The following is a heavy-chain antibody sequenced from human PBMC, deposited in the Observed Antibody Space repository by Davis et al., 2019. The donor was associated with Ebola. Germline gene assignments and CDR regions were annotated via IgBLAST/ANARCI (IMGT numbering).Heavy chain of an antibody. J-gene: IGHJ4*02. D-gene: IGHD6-6*01. CDR3: ARDSSSFLFDY. CDR1: GCTFTGYY. V-gene: IGHV1-2*04. CDR2: INPNSGGT. Sequence: AASVKVSCKASGCTFTGYYMHWVRQAPGQGLEWMGWINPNSGGTNYAQKFQGWVTMTRDTSISTAYMELSRLRSDDTAVYYCARDSSSFLFDYWGQGTLVTVSS.